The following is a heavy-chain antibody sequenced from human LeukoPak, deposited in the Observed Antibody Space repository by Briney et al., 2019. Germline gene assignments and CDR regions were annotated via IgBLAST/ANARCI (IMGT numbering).Heavy chain of an antibody. J-gene: IGHJ4*02. D-gene: IGHD4-17*01. Sequence: PSETLSLTCTVSGGSISSSSYYWGWIRQPPGKGLEWIGSIYYSGSTYYNPSLKSRVTLSLDTSKSQFALKMTSVTAADTAVYYCARDEHGDFQGFDYWGQGTRVTVSS. CDR2: IYYSGST. CDR1: GGSISSSSYY. CDR3: ARDEHGDFQGFDY. V-gene: IGHV4-39*06.